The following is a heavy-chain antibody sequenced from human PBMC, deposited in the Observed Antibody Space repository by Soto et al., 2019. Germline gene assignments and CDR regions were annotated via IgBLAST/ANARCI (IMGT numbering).Heavy chain of an antibody. CDR2: INSDGTTT. Sequence: PGGSLRLSCAGSGFTFSGYWMHWVRQSPGKGLVWVSRINSDGTTTAYADSVKGRFTISRDNSKNTPYLQMSSLRAEDTAVYYCTHCSGESCHGGYFGMDVWGQGTTVTVSS. J-gene: IGHJ6*02. CDR1: GFTFSGYW. D-gene: IGHD2-15*01. V-gene: IGHV3-74*01. CDR3: THCSGESCHGGYFGMDV.